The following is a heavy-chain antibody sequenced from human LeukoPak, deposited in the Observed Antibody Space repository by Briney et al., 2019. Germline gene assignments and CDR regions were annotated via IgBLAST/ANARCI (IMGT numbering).Heavy chain of an antibody. D-gene: IGHD2-2*01. Sequence: ASVKVSCKASGYTFTSYDINWVRQATGQGLEWMGWMNPNSGNTGYAQKFQDRVTMTRNTSISTAYMELSSLRFEDTAVYYCARVCGTRRGKRNWFDPWGQGTLVTVSS. J-gene: IGHJ5*02. CDR2: MNPNSGNT. CDR3: ARVCGTRRGKRNWFDP. CDR1: GYTFTSYD. V-gene: IGHV1-8*01.